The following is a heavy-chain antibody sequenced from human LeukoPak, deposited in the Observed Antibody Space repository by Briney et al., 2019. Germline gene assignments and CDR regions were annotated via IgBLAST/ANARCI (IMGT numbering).Heavy chain of an antibody. J-gene: IGHJ4*02. CDR2: IYHSEDT. CDR1: GGSIRTSNW. D-gene: IGHD3-10*01. V-gene: IGHV4-4*02. Sequence: RPSETLSLTCAVSGGSIRTSNWWSWVRQPPGKGLEWIGEIYHSEDTNYNPSLKSRVTISVDKSKNQFSLKLSSVTAADTAVYYCARDGELDGYWGQGTLVTVSS. CDR3: ARDGELDGY.